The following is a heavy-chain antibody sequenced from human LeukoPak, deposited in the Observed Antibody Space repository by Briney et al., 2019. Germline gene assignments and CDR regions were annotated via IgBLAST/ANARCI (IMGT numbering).Heavy chain of an antibody. CDR2: INTNTGNP. J-gene: IGHJ3*02. V-gene: IGHV7-4-1*02. CDR3: ARRYYDYVWGSDDRGAFDI. D-gene: IGHD3-16*01. Sequence: ASVKVSCKASGYTFTSYAMNWVRQAPGQGLEWMGWINTNTGNPTYAQGFTGRFVFSLDTSVSTAYLQISSLKAEDTAVYYCARRYYDYVWGSDDRGAFDIWGQGTMVTVSS. CDR1: GYTFTSYA.